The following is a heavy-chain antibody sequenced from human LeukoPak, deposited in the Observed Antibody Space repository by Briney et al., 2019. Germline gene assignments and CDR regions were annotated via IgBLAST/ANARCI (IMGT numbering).Heavy chain of an antibody. CDR2: ISGSGGST. CDR3: AKLWFGELSAFDY. J-gene: IGHJ4*02. D-gene: IGHD3-10*01. CDR1: GFTFSSYA. V-gene: IGHV3-23*01. Sequence: GGSLRLSCAASGFTFSSYAMSWARQAPGKGLEWVSAISGSGGSTYYADSVKGRFTISRDNSKNTLYLQMNSLRAEDTAVYYCAKLWFGELSAFDYWGQGTLVTVSS.